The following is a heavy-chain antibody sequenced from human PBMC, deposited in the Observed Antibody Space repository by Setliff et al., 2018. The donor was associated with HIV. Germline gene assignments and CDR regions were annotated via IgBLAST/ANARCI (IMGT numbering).Heavy chain of an antibody. D-gene: IGHD2-2*01. CDR2: INPSGGST. V-gene: IGHV1-46*03. CDR1: GYIFTNYG. CDR3: ARDCSSTSCPGSFNYYYYYYYMDV. J-gene: IGHJ6*03. Sequence: ASVKVSCKASGYIFTNYGISWVRQAPGQGLEWMGTINPSGGSTSYAQKFQGRVTMTRDTSTSTVYMELSSLRSEDTAVYYCARDCSSTSCPGSFNYYYYYYYMDVWGKGTTVTVSS.